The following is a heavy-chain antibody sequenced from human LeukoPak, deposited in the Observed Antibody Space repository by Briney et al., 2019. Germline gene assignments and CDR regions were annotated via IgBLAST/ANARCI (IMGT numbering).Heavy chain of an antibody. CDR1: GGSIGKYH. CDR2: VCYTGNL. J-gene: IGHJ4*02. CDR3: ARGSAPGTGPPSLDS. V-gene: IGHV4-59*01. Sequence: SETLSLTCSVSGGSIGKYHWTWIRQPPGKRLGWIGYVCYTGNLNYNPSLDHRVSLSIDTSKNQFSLSLSSVTAADTAVYYCARGSAPGTGPPSLDSWGQGTLVTVSS. D-gene: IGHD6-13*01.